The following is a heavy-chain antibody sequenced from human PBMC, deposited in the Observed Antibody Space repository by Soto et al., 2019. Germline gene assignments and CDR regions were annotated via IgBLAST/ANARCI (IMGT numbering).Heavy chain of an antibody. Sequence: QVQLVQPGAEVKKPGASVKVSCKASGYTFTSYDINWVRQATGQGLEWMGWMNPNSGNTGYAQKFQGRVTMTRNTSISTAYMELSSLRSEDTAVYYCARTMVRGVIKSYYYYGMDVWGQGTTVTVSS. CDR3: ARTMVRGVIKSYYYYGMDV. D-gene: IGHD3-10*01. J-gene: IGHJ6*02. V-gene: IGHV1-8*01. CDR2: MNPNSGNT. CDR1: GYTFTSYD.